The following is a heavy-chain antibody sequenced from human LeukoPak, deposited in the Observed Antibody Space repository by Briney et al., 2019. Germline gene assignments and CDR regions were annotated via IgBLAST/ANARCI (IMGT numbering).Heavy chain of an antibody. CDR1: GFTFSTYA. D-gene: IGHD2-21*02. Sequence: PGGSLRLSCAASGFTFSTYAMGWVRQAPGKGLEWVSSIKGGGGDPFYADSVKGRFTISRDNSKNTLFLQLNSLRAEDSAVYCCARGGHDFNPFYWWGQGTLVTVSS. CDR3: ARGGHDFNPFYW. CDR2: IKGGGGDP. V-gene: IGHV3-23*01. J-gene: IGHJ4*02.